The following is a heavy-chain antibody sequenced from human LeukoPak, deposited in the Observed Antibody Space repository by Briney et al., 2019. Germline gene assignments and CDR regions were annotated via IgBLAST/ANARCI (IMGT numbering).Heavy chain of an antibody. Sequence: LETLSLTCAVYGGSFSGYYWSWIRQPPGKGLEWIGEINHSGSTNYNPSLKSRVTISVDTSKNQLSLKLSSVTAADTAVYYCARGRIGGLDYWGQGTLVTVSS. J-gene: IGHJ4*02. CDR1: GGSFSGYY. CDR2: INHSGST. V-gene: IGHV4-34*01. CDR3: ARGRIGGLDY.